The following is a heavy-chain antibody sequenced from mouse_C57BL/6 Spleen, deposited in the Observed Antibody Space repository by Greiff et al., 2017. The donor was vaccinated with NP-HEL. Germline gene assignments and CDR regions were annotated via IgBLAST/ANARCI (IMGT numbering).Heavy chain of an antibody. CDR1: GFTFSSYA. CDR2: ISDGGSYT. V-gene: IGHV5-4*01. J-gene: IGHJ4*01. D-gene: IGHD2-1*01. Sequence: EVKLVESGGGLVKPGGSLKLSCAASGFTFSSYAMSWVRQTPEKRLEWVATISDGGSYTYYPDNVKGRFTISRDNAKNNLYLQMSHLKSEDTAMYYCAREGGNYDAMDYWGQRTSVTVSS. CDR3: AREGGNYDAMDY.